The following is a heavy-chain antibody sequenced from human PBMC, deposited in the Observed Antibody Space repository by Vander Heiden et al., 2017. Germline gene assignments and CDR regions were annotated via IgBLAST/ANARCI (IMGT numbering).Heavy chain of an antibody. CDR3: ARQGGGNSGRSYYYGMDV. Sequence: QVQLVQSGAEVKKPGSSVKVSCKASGGTFSSYAISWVRQAPGQGFEWMGGIIPIFGTANYAQKFQGRVTITADESTSTAYMELSSLRSEDTAVYYCARQGGGNSGRSYYYGMDVWGQGTTVTVSS. CDR1: GGTFSSYA. V-gene: IGHV1-69*01. J-gene: IGHJ6*02. D-gene: IGHD2-21*02. CDR2: IIPIFGTA.